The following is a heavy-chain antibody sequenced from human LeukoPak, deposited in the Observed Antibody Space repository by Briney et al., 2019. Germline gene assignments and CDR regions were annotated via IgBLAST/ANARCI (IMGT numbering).Heavy chain of an antibody. D-gene: IGHD5-18*01. CDR2: ISWNSGSI. V-gene: IGHV3-9*01. J-gene: IGHJ4*02. CDR1: GFTFDDYA. CDR3: ARGGYSYGFNYFDY. Sequence: GGSLRLSCAASGFTFDDYAMHWVRQAPGKGLEWVSGISWNSGSIGYADSVKGRFTISRDNAKNSLYLQMNSLRAEDTALYYCARGGYSYGFNYFDYWGQGTLVTVSS.